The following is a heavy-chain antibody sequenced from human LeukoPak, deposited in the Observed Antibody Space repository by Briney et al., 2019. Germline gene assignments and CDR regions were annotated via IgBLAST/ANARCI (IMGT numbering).Heavy chain of an antibody. Sequence: PGRSLRLSCAASGFTFSSYAMHWVRQAPGKGLEGVAVISYDGSNKYYADSVKGRFTISRDNSKNTLYLQMNRLRAEDTAVYYCARDVSNYYGSGSYYTSNYFDYWGQGTLVTVSS. J-gene: IGHJ4*02. D-gene: IGHD3-10*01. CDR3: ARDVSNYYGSGSYYTSNYFDY. V-gene: IGHV3-30*04. CDR2: ISYDGSNK. CDR1: GFTFSSYA.